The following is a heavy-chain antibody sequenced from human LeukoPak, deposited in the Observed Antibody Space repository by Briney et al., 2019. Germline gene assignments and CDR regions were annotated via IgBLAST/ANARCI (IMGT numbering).Heavy chain of an antibody. CDR3: SSESRY. D-gene: IGHD3-22*01. Sequence: AGSLRLSCAASGFTLSDYSMNWVRQAPGKGLEWVSWITSSSDSIYYADSVKRRFTISRDNAKNSLYMQMNSLSDEDTAVYYCSSESRYWGQGTLVIVCS. V-gene: IGHV3-48*02. CDR2: ITSSSDSI. J-gene: IGHJ4*02. CDR1: GFTLSDYS.